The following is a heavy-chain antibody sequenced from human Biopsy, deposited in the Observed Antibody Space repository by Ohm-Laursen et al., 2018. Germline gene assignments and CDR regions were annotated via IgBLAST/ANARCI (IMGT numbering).Heavy chain of an antibody. J-gene: IGHJ4*02. D-gene: IGHD4-17*01. Sequence: GSLRLSCAASGFSFSIYSMNWVRQAPGKGLEWVSSITGGGNYINYADSVRGRFTISRDNSKNSVYLVMSSLRAEDTAVYFCATAAYAPPYFDLWGRGTVVTVSS. V-gene: IGHV3-21*06. CDR2: ITGGGNYI. CDR3: ATAAYAPPYFDL. CDR1: GFSFSIYS.